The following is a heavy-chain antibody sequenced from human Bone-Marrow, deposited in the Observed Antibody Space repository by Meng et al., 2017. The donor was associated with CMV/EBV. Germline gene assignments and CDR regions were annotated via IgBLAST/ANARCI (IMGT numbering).Heavy chain of an antibody. CDR3: AGVGTGAIDAFDI. CDR2: IYHSGST. V-gene: IGHV4-38-2*02. Sequence: SETLSLTCTVSGYSISSGYYWGWIRQPPGKGLEWIGNIYHSGSTYYNPSLKSRVTISVDTSKNQFSLKLSSVTAADTAVYYCAGVGTGAIDAFDIWGQGTMVTVSS. J-gene: IGHJ3*02. CDR1: GYSISSGYY. D-gene: IGHD1/OR15-1a*01.